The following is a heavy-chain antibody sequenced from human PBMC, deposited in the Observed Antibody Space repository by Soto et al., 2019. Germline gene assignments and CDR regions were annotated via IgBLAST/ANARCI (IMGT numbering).Heavy chain of an antibody. Sequence: QVQLVQSGAEVKKPGSSVKVSCKASAGTFSSYAISWVRQAPGQALESMGGIIPIFGTANYAQKLQGRVTITEDEATSTVFVEMSSLRPEDTAEDYCARDGVDYGSGCYGWGQGTLVTVCS. CDR1: AGTFSSYA. J-gene: IGHJ4*02. V-gene: IGHV1-69*12. D-gene: IGHD3-10*01. CDR2: IIPIFGTA. CDR3: ARDGVDYGSGCYG.